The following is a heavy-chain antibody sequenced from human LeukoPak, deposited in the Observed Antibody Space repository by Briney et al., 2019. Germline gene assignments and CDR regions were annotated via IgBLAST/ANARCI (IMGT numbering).Heavy chain of an antibody. CDR1: GFTFSSIW. J-gene: IGHJ6*02. CDR3: ARDRLVSNFLGYYYYGMDV. V-gene: IGHV3-7*01. CDR2: IKQDGSEK. Sequence: PWGSLTLSCAAPGFTFSSIWMSWVRPAPGQGLKWVANIKQDGSEKYYEDSVKGRFTISRDNAKNSLYLQMNSLRAEDTAVYDCARDRLVSNFLGYYYYGMDVWGQGTTVTVSS. D-gene: IGHD4-11*01.